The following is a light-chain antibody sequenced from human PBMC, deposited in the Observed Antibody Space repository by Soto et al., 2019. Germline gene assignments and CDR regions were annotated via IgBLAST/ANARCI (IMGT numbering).Light chain of an antibody. CDR3: QQSYSTPWT. CDR2: AAS. CDR1: QSISFY. V-gene: IGKV1-39*01. J-gene: IGKJ1*01. Sequence: DIQMTQSPSSLSASVGDRVTITCRASQSISFYLNWYQQKPGNAPKVLIYAASNLQTGVPSRFSGSGSGTDFTLTINSLQPEDFATYSCQQSYSTPWTFGQGTKVDIK.